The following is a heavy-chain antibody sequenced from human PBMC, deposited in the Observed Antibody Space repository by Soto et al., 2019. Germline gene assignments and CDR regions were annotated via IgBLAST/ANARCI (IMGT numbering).Heavy chain of an antibody. J-gene: IGHJ6*02. D-gene: IGHD5-12*01. CDR2: INAHGGAR. Sequence: EVQVGESGGGLIQPGGSLRLSCAMSGFAFNTYWMHWLRQAPGKGPVWVALINAHGGARRYADSVKGRFTVSRDNAKTMLYLEINSVRVEDAAVYYCARDSSRGAGGWGQGTTVTVSS. V-gene: IGHV3-74*01. CDR3: ARDSSRGAGG. CDR1: GFAFNTYW.